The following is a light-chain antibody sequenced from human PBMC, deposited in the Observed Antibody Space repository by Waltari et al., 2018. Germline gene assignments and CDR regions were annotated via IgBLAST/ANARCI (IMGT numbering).Light chain of an antibody. CDR1: ALPNHY. CDR3: QSADSSSKFQV. V-gene: IGLV3-25*03. J-gene: IGLJ2*01. Sequence: SYELTQPPSVSVSPGQTARATCSGEALPNHYAKWYQQKSGQAPVVIIYKDTRRPSGIPERFSGSTSVTIVTLTISGVQAEDEADYYCQSADSSSKFQVFGGGTKLTVL. CDR2: KDT.